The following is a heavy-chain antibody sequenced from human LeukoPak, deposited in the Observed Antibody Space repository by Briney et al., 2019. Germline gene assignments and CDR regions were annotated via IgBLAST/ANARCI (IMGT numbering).Heavy chain of an antibody. V-gene: IGHV1-69*05. D-gene: IGHD1-26*01. CDR1: GGTFSSYA. Sequence: SVKVSCKASGGTFSSYAISWVRQAPGQGLEWMGGIIPIFGTANYAQKFQGRVTITTDESTSTAYMELSSLRSEDTAVYYCARDRAVWELDGNDAFDIWGQGTMVTVSS. J-gene: IGHJ3*02. CDR2: IIPIFGTA. CDR3: ARDRAVWELDGNDAFDI.